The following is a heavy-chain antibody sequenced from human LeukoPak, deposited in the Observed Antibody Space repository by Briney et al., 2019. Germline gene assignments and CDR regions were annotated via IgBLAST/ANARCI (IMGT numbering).Heavy chain of an antibody. V-gene: IGHV4-34*01. CDR2: INHSGST. Sequence: SETLSLTCAVYGGSFSGYYWSWIRQPPGKGLEWSGEINHSGSTNYNPSLKSRVTISVDTSNNQFSLKLSSVTAADTAVYYCARERGLRRKTYFDYWGQGTLVTVSS. CDR3: ARERGLRRKTYFDY. J-gene: IGHJ4*02. D-gene: IGHD5-12*01. CDR1: GGSFSGYY.